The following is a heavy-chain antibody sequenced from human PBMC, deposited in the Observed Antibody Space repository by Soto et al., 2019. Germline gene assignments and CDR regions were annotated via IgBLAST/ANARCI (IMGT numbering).Heavy chain of an antibody. CDR3: ARGVTIFGVVINYYYYYMDV. CDR1: GYTFTSYG. Sequence: QVQLVQSGAEVKKHGASVKVSCKASGYTFTSYGISWVRQAPGQGLEWMGWISAYNGNTNYAQKLQGRVTMTTDTSTSTAYMELSSLRSEYTAVYYCARGVTIFGVVINYYYYYMDVWGKGTKVTVS. V-gene: IGHV1-18*01. J-gene: IGHJ6*03. CDR2: ISAYNGNT. D-gene: IGHD3-3*01.